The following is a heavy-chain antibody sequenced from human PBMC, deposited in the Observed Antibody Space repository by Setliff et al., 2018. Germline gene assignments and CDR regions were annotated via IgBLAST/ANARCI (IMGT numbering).Heavy chain of an antibody. D-gene: IGHD3-3*01. J-gene: IGHJ6*04. V-gene: IGHV4-61*09. CDR3: ARMSGFQYTDV. CDR1: DDSISSRRYY. CDR2: IYTSWST. Sequence: PSETLSLTCSVSDDSISSRRYYWGWFRQPAGKELEWVGQIYTSWSTNYNPSLKSRVTISLDTSKNQFSLSLTSVTAADTAVYYCARMSGFQYTDVWGKGTTVTVSS.